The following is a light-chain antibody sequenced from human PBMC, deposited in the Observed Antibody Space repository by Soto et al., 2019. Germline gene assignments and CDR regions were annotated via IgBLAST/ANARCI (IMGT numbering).Light chain of an antibody. Sequence: QSVLTQSPSASASLGASFKLTCTLSSGHSSYAIAWHQQQPEKGPRYLMKLNSDGSHSKGDGIPDRFSGSSSGAERYLIIASRQAEDEADYYCQSWGTGIHVFGTGTKLTVL. CDR1: SGHSSYA. CDR2: LNSDGSH. CDR3: QSWGTGIHV. V-gene: IGLV4-69*01. J-gene: IGLJ1*01.